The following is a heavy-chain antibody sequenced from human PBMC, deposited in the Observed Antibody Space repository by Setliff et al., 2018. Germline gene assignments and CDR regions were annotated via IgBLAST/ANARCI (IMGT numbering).Heavy chain of an antibody. CDR3: RYWSGYYNNDY. Sequence: SETLSLTCTVYGGSFTNYYWGWISQSPGKGLEWIGEINHSGSTNYNPSLKSRLTISVDASTNQFSLKLYSVTAADTAVYYCRYWSGYYNNDYWGQGTLVTVSS. D-gene: IGHD3-3*01. CDR2: INHSGST. V-gene: IGHV4-34*01. J-gene: IGHJ4*02. CDR1: GGSFTNYY.